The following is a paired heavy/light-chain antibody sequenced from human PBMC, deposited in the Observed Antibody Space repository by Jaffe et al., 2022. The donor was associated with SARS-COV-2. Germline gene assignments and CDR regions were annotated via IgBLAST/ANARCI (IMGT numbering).Light chain of an antibody. V-gene: IGKV4-1*01. CDR1: QSVLYSSNNKNY. CDR2: WAS. CDR3: QQYYSSPYT. J-gene: IGKJ2*01. Sequence: DIVMTQSPESLAVSLGERATINCKSSQSVLYSSNNKNYLGWYQQKPGQPPKLLIHWASTRESGVPDRFSGSGSGTDFTLTISSLQAEDVAVYYCQQYYSSPYTYGQGTKLEIK.
Heavy chain of an antibody. V-gene: IGHV3-15*01. Sequence: EVQLVESGGGLVKPGGSLRLSCAGSGFTFSNAWMNWVRQAPGKGLEWVGRIKSNVNGGTLEYAAPVKGRFTISRDDSKTTVYLQMSSLKTEDTAVYYCATGQNFDYWGQGTLVTVSS. CDR1: GFTFSNAW. CDR2: IKSNVNGGTL. J-gene: IGHJ4*02. CDR3: ATGQNFDY.